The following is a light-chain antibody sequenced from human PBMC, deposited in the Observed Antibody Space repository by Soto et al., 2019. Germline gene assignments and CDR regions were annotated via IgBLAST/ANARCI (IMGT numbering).Light chain of an antibody. CDR3: GADHGSGTNFVKV. Sequence: QLVLTQPPSASASLGASVTLTCTLSSGYSDYKVDWYQQRPGKGPRLGMRVGTGGIVGSKGDGIPDRFSVLGSGLNRYLTIKNIQEEDESDYHCGADHGSGTNFVKVFGGGTKLTVL. CDR2: VGTGGIVG. J-gene: IGLJ2*01. CDR1: SGYSDYK. V-gene: IGLV9-49*03.